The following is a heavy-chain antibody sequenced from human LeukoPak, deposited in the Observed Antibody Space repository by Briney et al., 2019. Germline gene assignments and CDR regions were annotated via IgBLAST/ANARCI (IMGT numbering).Heavy chain of an antibody. V-gene: IGHV3-21*01. CDR3: ARDPAGDY. CDR2: ISRGGTFT. D-gene: IGHD6-13*01. Sequence: GGSLRLSCTASGFTFSSYSINWVRQAPGKGLEWVSSISRGGTFTYYADSVKGRFTITRDNAKTSVFLQMNSLSAEASGVYYCARDPAGDYWGQGMLVTVSS. J-gene: IGHJ4*02. CDR1: GFTFSSYS.